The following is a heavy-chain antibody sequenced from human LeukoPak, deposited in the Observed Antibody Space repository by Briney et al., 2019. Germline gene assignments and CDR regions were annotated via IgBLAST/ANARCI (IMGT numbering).Heavy chain of an antibody. CDR1: GGSFSGYY. D-gene: IGHD6-19*01. V-gene: IGHV4-34*01. Sequence: SETLSLTCAVYGGSFSGYYWSWVRQPPGKGLEWIGEINHSGSTNYNPSLKSRVAISVDTSKNQFSLKLSSVTAADTAVYYCARGYLIAVAGYYYFDYWGQGTLVTVSS. CDR2: INHSGST. CDR3: ARGYLIAVAGYYYFDY. J-gene: IGHJ4*02.